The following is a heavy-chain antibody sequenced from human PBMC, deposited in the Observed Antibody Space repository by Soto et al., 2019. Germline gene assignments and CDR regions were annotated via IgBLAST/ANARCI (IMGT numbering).Heavy chain of an antibody. D-gene: IGHD3-3*02. Sequence: PSETLSITCTVSGDSIISSDFYWGWVRQPPGKGLEWIGSIFYLGSSYYNPSLKSRVTMSVDTSKNQFSLRLRSVTAADTALYFCARHSLALRKNNWFDPWGQGIMVTAPQ. CDR1: GDSIISSDFY. CDR2: IFYLGSS. CDR3: ARHSLALRKNNWFDP. V-gene: IGHV4-39*01. J-gene: IGHJ5*02.